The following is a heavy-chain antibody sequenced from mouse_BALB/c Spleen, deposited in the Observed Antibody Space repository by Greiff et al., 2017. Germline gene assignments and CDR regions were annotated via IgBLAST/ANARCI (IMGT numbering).Heavy chain of an antibody. V-gene: IGHV1-15*01. CDR3: TRVLYYGSSWYWFAY. J-gene: IGHJ3*01. Sequence: VKLMESGAELVRPGASVKLSCKALGYTFTDYEMHWVKQTPVHGLEWIGAIHPGSGGTAYNQKFKGKATLTADKSSSTAYMELSSLTSEDSAVYYCTRVLYYGSSWYWFAYWGQGTLVTVSA. D-gene: IGHD1-1*01. CDR2: IHPGSGGT. CDR1: GYTFTDYE.